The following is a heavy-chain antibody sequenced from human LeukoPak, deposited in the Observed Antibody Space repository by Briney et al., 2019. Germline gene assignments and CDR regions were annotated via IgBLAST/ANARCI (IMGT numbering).Heavy chain of an antibody. V-gene: IGHV3-7*03. D-gene: IGHD6-13*01. CDR3: ARRRGGGAAGKDWFDP. J-gene: IGHJ5*02. CDR1: GFTFENYA. CDR2: IKQDGSEK. Sequence: GGSLRLSCAASGFTFENYAMTWVRQAPGKGLEWVANIKQDGSEKYYVDSVKGRFTISRDNAKNSLYLQMNSLRAEDTAVYYCARRRGGGAAGKDWFDPWGQGTLVTVSS.